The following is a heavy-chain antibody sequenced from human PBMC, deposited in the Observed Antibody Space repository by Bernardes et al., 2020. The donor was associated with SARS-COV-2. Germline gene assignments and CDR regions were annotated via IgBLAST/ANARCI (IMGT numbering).Heavy chain of an antibody. CDR2: IYISGST. CDR3: ARDLAIWGGYYGMDI. V-gene: IGHV4-61*02. Sequence: SETLSLTCTVSGDSISSGRYSWTWIRQPAGKGLEWIGRIYISGSTNYNPSLKSRVTMSVDTSKNQFSLKMSSVTAADTAVYYCARDLAIWGGYYGMDIWGQGTTVTVSS. J-gene: IGHJ6*02. D-gene: IGHD3-16*01. CDR1: GDSISSGRYS.